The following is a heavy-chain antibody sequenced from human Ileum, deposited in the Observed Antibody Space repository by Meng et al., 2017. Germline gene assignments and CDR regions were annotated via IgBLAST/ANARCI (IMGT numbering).Heavy chain of an antibody. CDR3: ARDRDSSGYYPY. CDR1: GGSISSGDYY. CDR2: IYYSGST. V-gene: IGHV4-30-4*01. Sequence: QVQLQESGPGLVKPSQTLSLTCTVSGGSISSGDYYWSWIRQPPGKGQEWIGYIYYSGSTYYNPSLKSRLTISVDTSKNQFSLKLSSVTAADTAVYYCARDRDSSGYYPYWGQGTLVTVSS. D-gene: IGHD3-22*01. J-gene: IGHJ4*02.